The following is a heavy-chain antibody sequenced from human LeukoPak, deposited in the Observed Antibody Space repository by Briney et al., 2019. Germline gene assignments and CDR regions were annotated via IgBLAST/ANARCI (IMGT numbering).Heavy chain of an antibody. CDR3: ARDGSNWSNDYYHGVDV. Sequence: PSETLSLTCTVSGDSVTTYYWSWIRQPPGKGLEWLGYVYYSGSATYNPSLKSRVTISVDTSKNQFSLRLSSVTAADAAVYYCARDGSNWSNDYYHGVDVWGQGTTVTVSS. CDR2: VYYSGSA. CDR1: GDSVTTYY. D-gene: IGHD4-11*01. J-gene: IGHJ6*02. V-gene: IGHV4-59*02.